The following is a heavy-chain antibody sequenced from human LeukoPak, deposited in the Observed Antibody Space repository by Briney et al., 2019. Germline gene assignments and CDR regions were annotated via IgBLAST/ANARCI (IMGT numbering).Heavy chain of an antibody. CDR1: GGTFSSYA. J-gene: IGHJ4*02. CDR2: IIPIFGTA. V-gene: IGHV1-69*01. CDR3: ATEVMAAHYFDY. Sequence: ASVKVSCKASGGTFSSYAISWVRQAPGQGLEWMGGIIPIFGTANYAQKFQGRVTITADESTSTACMELSSLRSEDTAVYYCATEVMAAHYFDYWGQGTLVTVSS. D-gene: IGHD2-21*01.